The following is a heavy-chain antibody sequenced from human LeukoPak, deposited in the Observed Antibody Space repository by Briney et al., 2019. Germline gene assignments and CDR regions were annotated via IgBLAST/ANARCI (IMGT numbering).Heavy chain of an antibody. V-gene: IGHV3-33*01. CDR1: GFTFSNYD. CDR3: ARDDYGGKLDI. Sequence: PGRSLRLSCAASGFTFSNYDMHWVRQAPGKGLEWVAVIWYDGSNKYYADSVKGRFTISRDNSKNTLYLQMNSLRAEDTAVYYCARDDYGGKLDIWGQETVVTVSS. D-gene: IGHD4-23*01. J-gene: IGHJ3*02. CDR2: IWYDGSNK.